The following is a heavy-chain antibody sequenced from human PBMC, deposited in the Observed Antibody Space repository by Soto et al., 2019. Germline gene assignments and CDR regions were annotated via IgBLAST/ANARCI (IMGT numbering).Heavy chain of an antibody. CDR2: IWYDASKQ. CDR3: AAWAEGATEVH. Sequence: GGSLRLSCETSGFSFSVYGMHWVRQAPGKGLEWVAVIWYDASKQFYAASVEGRFTISRDNSKAILYLQMNSLRAEDTAVYYCAAWAEGATEVHWGQGTLVTVS. V-gene: IGHV3-33*01. CDR1: GFSFSVYG. J-gene: IGHJ4*02. D-gene: IGHD2-15*01.